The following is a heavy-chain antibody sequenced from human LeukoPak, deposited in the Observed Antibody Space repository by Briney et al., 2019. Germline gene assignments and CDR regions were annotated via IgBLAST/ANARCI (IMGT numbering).Heavy chain of an antibody. V-gene: IGHV3-72*01. CDR1: GFASSDYY. CDR3: TSQGKGNGMDV. CDR2: SRNKANSYTT. J-gene: IGHJ6*02. Sequence: PGGSLRLSCTVSGFASSDYYMDWVRQAPGKGLEWVGRSRNKANSYTTEYAASVKGRFTISRDDSQNSLLLQMNSLKTEDTAVYYCTSQGKGNGMDVWGPGTTVTVSS.